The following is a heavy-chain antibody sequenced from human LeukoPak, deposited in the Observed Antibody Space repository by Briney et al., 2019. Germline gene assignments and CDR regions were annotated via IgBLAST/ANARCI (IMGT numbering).Heavy chain of an antibody. D-gene: IGHD6-6*01. CDR2: LSSGGGST. CDR1: GFTFSNSA. V-gene: IGHV3-23*01. Sequence: PGGSLRLSCAASGFTFSNSAMSWVRQAPGKGPEWVSGLSSGGGSTYYADSVKGRFTISRDNSKNTLYLQMSSLRAEDTAVYYCANSPLVARPRLDYWGQGTLVTVSS. J-gene: IGHJ4*02. CDR3: ANSPLVARPRLDY.